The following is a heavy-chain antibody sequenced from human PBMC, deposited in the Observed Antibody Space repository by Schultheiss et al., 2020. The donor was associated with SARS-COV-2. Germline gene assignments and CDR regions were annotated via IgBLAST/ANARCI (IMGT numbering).Heavy chain of an antibody. D-gene: IGHD6-6*01. Sequence: SQTLSLTCTVSGGSISSYYWSWIRQPPGKGLEWIGEINHSGSTNYNPSLKSRVTISVDTSKNQFSLKLSSVTAADTAVYYCARGVSSSSATYDYWGQGTLVTVSS. CDR3: ARGVSSSSATYDY. V-gene: IGHV4-34*01. CDR1: GGSISSYY. CDR2: INHSGST. J-gene: IGHJ4*02.